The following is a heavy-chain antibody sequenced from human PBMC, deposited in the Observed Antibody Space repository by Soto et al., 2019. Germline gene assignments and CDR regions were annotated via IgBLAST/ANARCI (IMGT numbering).Heavy chain of an antibody. CDR3: ARSQYDSSGYHDACDI. J-gene: IGHJ3*02. Sequence: KPSETLSLTCAVYGGSFSGYYWSWIRQPPGKGLEWIGEINHSGSTNYNPSLKSRVTISVDTSKNQFSLKLSSVTAADTAVYYCARSQYDSSGYHDACDIWGQGTMVTVSS. CDR1: GGSFSGYY. V-gene: IGHV4-34*01. D-gene: IGHD3-22*01. CDR2: INHSGST.